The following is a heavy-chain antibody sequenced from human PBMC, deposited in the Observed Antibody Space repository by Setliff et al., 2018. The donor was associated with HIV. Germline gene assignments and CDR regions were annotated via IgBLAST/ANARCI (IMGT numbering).Heavy chain of an antibody. J-gene: IGHJ6*03. V-gene: IGHV4-39*02. CDR2: LFYNGNT. CDR3: ARDATSEGYMDV. Sequence: PSETLSLTCTVSGGSISNNSYYWGWVRQPPGKGLELIGNLFYNGNTYYSPSLKSRVTISVDTSKNQFSLKLSSVTAADTAIYFCARDATSEGYMDVWGKGTTVTVSS. CDR1: GGSISNNSYY.